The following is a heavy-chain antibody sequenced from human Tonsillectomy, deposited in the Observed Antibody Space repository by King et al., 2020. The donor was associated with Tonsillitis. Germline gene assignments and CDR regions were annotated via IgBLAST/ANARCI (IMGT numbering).Heavy chain of an antibody. D-gene: IGHD2-2*01. CDR3: ARGGYELIGVDYYYFYYMDV. J-gene: IGHJ6*03. CDR1: GGTFNSYA. V-gene: IGHV1-69*06. Sequence: QVQLVQSGAEVKKPGSSVKVSCKASGGTFNSYAINWVRQAPGQGLEWMGGINPFFRTANYAQKFQDRVTITADKSTPPAYLELSSLRSEDTAVYYCARGGYELIGVDYYYFYYMDVWGKGTTVTVSS. CDR2: INPFFRTA.